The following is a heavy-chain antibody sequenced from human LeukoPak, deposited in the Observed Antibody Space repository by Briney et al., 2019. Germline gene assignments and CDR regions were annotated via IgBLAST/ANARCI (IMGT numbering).Heavy chain of an antibody. CDR1: GGSFSGYY. CDR3: ARGVTGTTGEA. CDR2: INHSGST. V-gene: IGHV4-34*01. Sequence: PSETLSLTCAVYGGSFSGYYWSWIRQPPGKGLEWLGEINHSGSTNYNPSLKSRVTISVDTSKNQFSPKLRSVTAADTAVYYCARGVTGTTGEAWGQGTLVTVSS. J-gene: IGHJ5*02. D-gene: IGHD1-7*01.